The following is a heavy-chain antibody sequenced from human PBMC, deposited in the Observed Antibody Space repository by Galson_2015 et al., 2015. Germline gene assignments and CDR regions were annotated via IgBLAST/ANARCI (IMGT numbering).Heavy chain of an antibody. CDR2: IWYDGSNK. V-gene: IGHV3-33*08. CDR3: ARGGKYYYDSSGYYPGGGDY. Sequence: SLRLSCAASGFTFSSYGMHWVRQAPGKGLEWVAVIWYDGSNKYYADSVKGRFTISRDNSKNTLYLQMNSLRAEDTAVYYCARGGKYYYDSSGYYPGGGDYWGQGTLVTVSS. D-gene: IGHD3-22*01. CDR1: GFTFSSYG. J-gene: IGHJ4*02.